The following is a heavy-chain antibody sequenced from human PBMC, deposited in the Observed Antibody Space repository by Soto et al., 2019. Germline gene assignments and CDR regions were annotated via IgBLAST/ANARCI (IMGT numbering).Heavy chain of an antibody. Sequence: SETLSLTCAVYGGSFSGYYWSWIRQPPGKGLEWIGEIKHSGSTNYNPSLKSRVTISVDTSKNQFSLKLSSVTAADTAVYYCARGRITMVRGVPLFDYWGQGTLVTVSS. J-gene: IGHJ4*02. V-gene: IGHV4-34*01. CDR1: GGSFSGYY. CDR3: ARGRITMVRGVPLFDY. CDR2: IKHSGST. D-gene: IGHD3-10*01.